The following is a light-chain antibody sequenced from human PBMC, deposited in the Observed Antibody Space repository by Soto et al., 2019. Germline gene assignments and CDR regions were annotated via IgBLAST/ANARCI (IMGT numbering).Light chain of an antibody. J-gene: IGLJ3*02. CDR3: SSYAGSNLGV. CDR1: SSDVGGYNY. Sequence: QSALTQPPSASGSPGQSVTISCTGTSSDVGGYNYVSWYQHHPGKAPRLVIYEVSKRPSGVPDRFSGSKSGNTASLTVSGLQAEDEADYYCSSYAGSNLGVFGGGTKVTVL. V-gene: IGLV2-8*01. CDR2: EVS.